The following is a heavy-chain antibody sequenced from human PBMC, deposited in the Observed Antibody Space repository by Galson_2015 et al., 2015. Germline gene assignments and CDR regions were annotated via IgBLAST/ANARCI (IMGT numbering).Heavy chain of an antibody. Sequence: SLRLSCAASGFTHRTYGMHWVRQAPGKGPEWVAVIWFNGNTRYYADSVQGRFAISRDESANTLHLQMNTLRAEDTAVYYCARENIATRPNPQYGLDVWGQGTTVTVSS. V-gene: IGHV3-33*01. J-gene: IGHJ6*02. D-gene: IGHD6-6*01. CDR1: GFTHRTYG. CDR3: ARENIATRPNPQYGLDV. CDR2: IWFNGNTR.